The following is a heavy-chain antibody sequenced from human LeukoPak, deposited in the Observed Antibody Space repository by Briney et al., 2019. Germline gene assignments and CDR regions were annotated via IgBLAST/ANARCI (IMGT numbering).Heavy chain of an antibody. D-gene: IGHD3-22*01. CDR1: GGTFSSYA. Sequence: SVKVSCKASGGTFSSYAISWVRQAPGQGLEWMGGIIPIFGTANYAQKFQGRVTITADESTSTAYMELSSLRSEDTAVYYCARDRGYYDSSGYYTLGDYWGQGTLVTVSS. CDR3: ARDRGYYDSSGYYTLGDY. J-gene: IGHJ4*02. CDR2: IIPIFGTA. V-gene: IGHV1-69*13.